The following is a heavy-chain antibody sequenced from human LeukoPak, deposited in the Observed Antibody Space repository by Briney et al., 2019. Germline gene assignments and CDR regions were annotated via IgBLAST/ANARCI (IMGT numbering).Heavy chain of an antibody. V-gene: IGHV4-39*07. Sequence: PSETLSLTCTVSGGSISSSSYYWSWIRQPPGKGLEWIGEINHSGSTNYNPSLKSRVTISVDTSKNQFSLKLSSVTAADTAVCYCARRRVTAAAGRTIDYWGQGTLVTVSS. CDR1: GGSISSSSYY. J-gene: IGHJ4*02. D-gene: IGHD6-13*01. CDR2: INHSGST. CDR3: ARRRVTAAAGRTIDY.